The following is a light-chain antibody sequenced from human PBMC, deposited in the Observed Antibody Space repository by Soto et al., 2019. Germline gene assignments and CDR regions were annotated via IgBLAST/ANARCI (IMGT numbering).Light chain of an antibody. V-gene: IGKV3-15*01. Sequence: EIVMTQSPGTLSVSPGERATLSCRASQSISSNLAWYQQKAGQAPRLLIYSSSIRATGISARFSGSGSGTEFTLTISSLQSEDFALYYCQQYYDWSLTFGGGTQVEIK. J-gene: IGKJ4*01. CDR3: QQYYDWSLT. CDR1: QSISSN. CDR2: SSS.